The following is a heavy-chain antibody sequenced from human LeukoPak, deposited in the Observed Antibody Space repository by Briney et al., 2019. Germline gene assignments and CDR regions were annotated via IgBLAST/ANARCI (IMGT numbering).Heavy chain of an antibody. CDR2: IKQDGSEK. J-gene: IGHJ6*03. CDR3: ARIYTSYYHNMDV. D-gene: IGHD3-16*01. V-gene: IGHV3-7*01. Sequence: GGSLRLSCAASEFTFSNYWMSWVRQAPGKGLEWVANIKQDGSEKYYVDSVKGRFTISRDSAKNSLYLQMNSLRAEDTAVYYCARIYTSYYHNMDVWGIGSTVTVSS. CDR1: EFTFSNYW.